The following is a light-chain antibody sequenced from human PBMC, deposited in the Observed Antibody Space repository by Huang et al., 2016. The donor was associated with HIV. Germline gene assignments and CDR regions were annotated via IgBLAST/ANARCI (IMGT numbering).Light chain of an antibody. CDR2: DAS. J-gene: IGKJ4*01. Sequence: EIVLTQSPATLSLSPGERATLSCRASQSVSSYLAWYQQRPGQAPRLRIYDASNRATGIPARFSGSGSGTDFTLTISSLEPEDFAVYYYQHGGNWPLTFGGGTKVEIK. CDR1: QSVSSY. V-gene: IGKV3-11*01. CDR3: QHGGNWPLT.